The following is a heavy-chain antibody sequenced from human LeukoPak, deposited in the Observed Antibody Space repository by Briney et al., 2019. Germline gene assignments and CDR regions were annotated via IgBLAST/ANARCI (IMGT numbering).Heavy chain of an antibody. CDR3: ARGRGSIAESNWFDP. CDR1: GFTFSSYA. D-gene: IGHD6-6*01. V-gene: IGHV3-30-3*01. Sequence: GGSLRLSCAASGFTFSSYAMHWVRQAPGKGLEWVAVISYDGSNKYYADSVKGRFTISRDNSKNTLYLQMNSLRAEDTAVYYCARGRGSIAESNWFDPWGQGTLVTVSS. J-gene: IGHJ5*02. CDR2: ISYDGSNK.